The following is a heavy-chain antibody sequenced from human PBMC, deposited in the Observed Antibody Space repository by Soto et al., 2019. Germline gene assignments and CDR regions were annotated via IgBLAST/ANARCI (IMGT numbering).Heavy chain of an antibody. CDR3: ASRSLDYYYGMDV. CDR1: GGSISSSDW. V-gene: IGHV4-4*02. J-gene: IGHJ6*02. Sequence: ASDTLSLTSAVSGGSISSSDWWSWVRQPPGKGLEWIGEIYHSGSTNYNPSLKSRVTISVDKSKNQFSLKLSSVTAADTAVYYCASRSLDYYYGMDVWGQGTTVTVSS. CDR2: IYHSGST.